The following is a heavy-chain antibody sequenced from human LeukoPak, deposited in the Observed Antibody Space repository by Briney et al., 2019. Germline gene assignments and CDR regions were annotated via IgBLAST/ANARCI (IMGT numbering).Heavy chain of an antibody. J-gene: IGHJ4*02. Sequence: PGGSLRLSCAASGFTFSSYAMSWVRQAPGKGLEWVSVIYKSGSTYYADSVKGRFTISRDNSKNTLYLQMNSLRVEDTAVYYCAKDAGSARKFDDWGQGTLVTVSS. CDR2: IYKSGST. D-gene: IGHD6-19*01. V-gene: IGHV3-66*01. CDR1: GFTFSSYA. CDR3: AKDAGSARKFDD.